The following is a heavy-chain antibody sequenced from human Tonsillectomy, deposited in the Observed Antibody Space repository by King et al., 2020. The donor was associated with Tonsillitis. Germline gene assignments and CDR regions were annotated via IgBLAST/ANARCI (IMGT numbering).Heavy chain of an antibody. CDR1: GGSFSGYY. D-gene: IGHD6-13*01. Sequence: VQLQQWGAGLLKPSETLSLTCAVYGGSFSGYYWTWIRQPPGKGLEWIGEINHSGSTNYNPSLKSRVTISVDTSKNQFSLKLSSVTAADTAVYYFARGEHQVSIAAADYYYYMDVWGKGTTVTVSS. CDR3: ARGEHQVSIAAADYYYYMDV. V-gene: IGHV4-34*01. J-gene: IGHJ6*03. CDR2: INHSGST.